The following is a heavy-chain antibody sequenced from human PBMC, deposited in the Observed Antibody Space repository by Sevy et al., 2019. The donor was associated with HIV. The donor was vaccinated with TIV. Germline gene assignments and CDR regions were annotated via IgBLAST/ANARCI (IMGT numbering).Heavy chain of an antibody. D-gene: IGHD3-22*01. CDR1: GFTFSNAW. J-gene: IGHJ6*02. Sequence: GGSLRLSCAASGFTFSNAWMNWVRQAPGKGLEWVGRIKSKTDGGTTDYAAPVKGRFTISRDDSKNTRYLQMNSLKTEDTAVYYCTTDFYYDSSGPLPLDGMDVWGQGTTVTVSS. CDR3: TTDFYYDSSGPLPLDGMDV. CDR2: IKSKTDGGTT. V-gene: IGHV3-15*07.